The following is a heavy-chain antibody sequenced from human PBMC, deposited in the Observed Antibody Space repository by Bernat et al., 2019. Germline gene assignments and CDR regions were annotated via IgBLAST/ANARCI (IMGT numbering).Heavy chain of an antibody. D-gene: IGHD2-15*01. CDR3: ARHGVVAAMRGVFDY. CDR2: IYYRRST. CDR1: GGSISSSIYY. J-gene: IGHJ4*02. Sequence: QLQLQESGPGLVKPSETLSLYCPVSGGSISSSIYYWGWIRPPPGKGLVWIGSIYYRRSTYYNPPLKSRATISVDTSKTQFSLQLSSVTAADTAVYYGARHGVVAAMRGVFDYWGQGTLVTVSS. V-gene: IGHV4-39*01.